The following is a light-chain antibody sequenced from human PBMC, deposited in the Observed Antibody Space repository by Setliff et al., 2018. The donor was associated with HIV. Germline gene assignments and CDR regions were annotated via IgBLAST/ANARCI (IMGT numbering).Light chain of an antibody. CDR3: CSFGRGRTYV. J-gene: IGLJ1*01. CDR1: TSDAGGYFH. V-gene: IGLV2-14*01. CDR2: DVN. Sequence: QSALTQPASVSGSPGQSITISCTGITSDAGGYFHVSVYHQTPGRGTTLILYDVNQRPSGISSRFSGSRSGSSASLIISGLQAEDEGDYYCCSFGRGRTYVFGSGTKVTVL.